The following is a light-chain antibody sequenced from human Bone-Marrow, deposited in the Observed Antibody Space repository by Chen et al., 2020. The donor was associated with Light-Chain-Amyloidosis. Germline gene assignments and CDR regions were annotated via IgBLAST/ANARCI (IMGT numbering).Light chain of an antibody. V-gene: IGKV3-20*01. Sequence: EIVLTQSPGTLSLSPGERATLSCRASQSISSSHLSWYQQKPGQAPRLVIYGASTRATGTRDRSIGSVSRTNFTLTIRIPEPEDSVVYFSLHYGASPPRTFGQGTTVEIK. CDR3: LHYGASPPRT. CDR1: QSISSSH. CDR2: GAS. J-gene: IGKJ1*01.